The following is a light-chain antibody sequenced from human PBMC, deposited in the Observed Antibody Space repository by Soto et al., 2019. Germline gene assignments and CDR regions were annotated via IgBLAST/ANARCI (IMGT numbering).Light chain of an antibody. Sequence: QSALTQPASVSGSPGQSITISCTGTGSDIGAYNYVSWYQQHPGKAPKLIIYGVTHRPSGVSTRFSASKSAYTASLTISGLQAEDEADYYCSSFTTSDFYVFGPGTKVTVL. CDR2: GVT. J-gene: IGLJ1*01. CDR3: SSFTTSDFYV. V-gene: IGLV2-14*01. CDR1: GSDIGAYNY.